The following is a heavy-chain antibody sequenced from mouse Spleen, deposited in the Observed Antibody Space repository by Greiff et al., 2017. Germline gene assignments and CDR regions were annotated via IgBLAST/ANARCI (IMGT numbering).Heavy chain of an antibody. V-gene: IGHV5-17*01. CDR1: GFTFSDYG. CDR2: ISSGSSTI. D-gene: IGHD2-3*01. CDR3: ARPGDGYYERFAY. J-gene: IGHJ3*01. Sequence: EVKLVESGGGLVKPGGSLKLSCAASGFTFSDYGMHWVRQAPEKGLEWVAYISSGSSTIYYADTVKGRFTISRDNAKNTLFLQMTSLRSEDTAMYYCARPGDGYYERFAYWGQGTLVTVSA.